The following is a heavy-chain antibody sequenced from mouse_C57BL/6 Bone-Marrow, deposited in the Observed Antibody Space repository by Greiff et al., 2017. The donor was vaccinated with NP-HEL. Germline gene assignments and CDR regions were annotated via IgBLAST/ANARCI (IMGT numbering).Heavy chain of an antibody. CDR2: IYPSDSET. J-gene: IGHJ4*01. CDR1: GYTFTSYW. Sequence: VKLQQPGAELVRPGSSVKLSCKASGYTFTSYWMDWVKQRPGQGLEWIGNIYPSDSETHYNQKFKDKATLTVDKSSSTAYMQLSSLTSEDSAVYYCARGGYYGSSYEAMDYWGQGTSVTVSS. V-gene: IGHV1-61*01. D-gene: IGHD1-1*01. CDR3: ARGGYYGSSYEAMDY.